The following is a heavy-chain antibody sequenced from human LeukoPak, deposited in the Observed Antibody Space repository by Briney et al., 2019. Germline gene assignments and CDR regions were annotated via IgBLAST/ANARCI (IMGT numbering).Heavy chain of an antibody. V-gene: IGHV4-39*01. CDR2: IYYSGST. CDR3: ARRGYSPFDY. CDR1: GGSISSSSYY. J-gene: IGHJ4*02. D-gene: IGHD5-18*01. Sequence: SETLSLTCTVSGGSISSSSYYWGWIRQPPGKGLEWIGSIYYSGSTYYNPSLKSRVTISVDTSKNQFSLKLSSVTAADTAVYYCARRGYSPFDYWGQGTLDTVSS.